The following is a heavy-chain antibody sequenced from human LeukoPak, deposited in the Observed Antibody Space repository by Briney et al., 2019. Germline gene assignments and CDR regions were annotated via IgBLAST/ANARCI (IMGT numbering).Heavy chain of an antibody. J-gene: IGHJ3*02. CDR2: ISSSSSNI. Sequence: GGSLRLSCAASGFTFSSYTMNWVRQAPGKGLEWVSCISSSSSNIYYADTVKGRFTISRDNAKNSLYLQMNSLRAEDTAVYYCARKLYSDNSHDAFDIWGQGTMVIVS. D-gene: IGHD1-26*01. CDR3: ARKLYSDNSHDAFDI. V-gene: IGHV3-21*01. CDR1: GFTFSSYT.